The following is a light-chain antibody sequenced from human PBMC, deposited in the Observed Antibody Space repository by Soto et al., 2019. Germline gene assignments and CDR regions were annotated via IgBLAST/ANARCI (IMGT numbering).Light chain of an antibody. J-gene: IGLJ1*01. CDR1: SSDVGRYDY. Sequence: QSALTQPRSVSASPGRSVTISCTGTSSDVGRYDYVSWYQQHPGKAPKLIVYDVTERLSGVPDRFSGSKSGNTASLTISGLQAEDEADYSCCSFAGSYSYVFGTGTKVTVL. V-gene: IGLV2-11*01. CDR2: DVT. CDR3: CSFAGSYSYV.